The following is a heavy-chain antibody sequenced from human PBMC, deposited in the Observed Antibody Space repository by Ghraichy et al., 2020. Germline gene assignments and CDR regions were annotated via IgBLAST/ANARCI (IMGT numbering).Heavy chain of an antibody. V-gene: IGHV1-18*01. CDR3: ARDPYHDISGFPLFDY. J-gene: IGHJ4*02. CDR2: ISVYNGDT. D-gene: IGHD3-9*01. Sequence: ASVKVSCKASGYTFTRYGISWVRQAPGQGLEWLGWISVYNGDTNYAQKLQGRVSMTTDTSTSTAYMELRSLRADDTAVYYCARDPYHDISGFPLFDYWGQGILVTVSS. CDR1: GYTFTRYG.